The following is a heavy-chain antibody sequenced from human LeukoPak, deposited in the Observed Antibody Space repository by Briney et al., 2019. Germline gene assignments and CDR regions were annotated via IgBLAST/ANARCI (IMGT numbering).Heavy chain of an antibody. CDR1: GYTFTSYG. V-gene: IGHV1-18*01. D-gene: IGHD3-10*01. Sequence: ASVKVSCKASGYTFTSYGFSWVRQAPGQGLECMGGIWVYNGNTNYAQKLQGRLTMTTDTATSTAYLEPRSLRSDDTAVYYCARRSRITKVRGDDAFDIWGQGTMVTVSS. J-gene: IGHJ3*02. CDR3: ARRSRITKVRGDDAFDI. CDR2: IWVYNGNT.